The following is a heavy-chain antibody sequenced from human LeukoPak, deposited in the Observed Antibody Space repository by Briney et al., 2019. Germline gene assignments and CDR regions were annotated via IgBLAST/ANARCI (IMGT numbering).Heavy chain of an antibody. J-gene: IGHJ6*02. CDR1: GFTFSSYW. Sequence: PGGSLRLSCAASGFTFSSYWMHWVRQAPGKGLVWVSRINSDGSSTSYADSVKGRFTISRDNAKNTLYLQMNSQRAEDTAVYYCARDGENVLRFLERYSSLYYYGMDVWGQGTTVTVSS. V-gene: IGHV3-74*01. CDR3: ARDGENVLRFLERYSSLYYYGMDV. D-gene: IGHD3-3*01. CDR2: INSDGSST.